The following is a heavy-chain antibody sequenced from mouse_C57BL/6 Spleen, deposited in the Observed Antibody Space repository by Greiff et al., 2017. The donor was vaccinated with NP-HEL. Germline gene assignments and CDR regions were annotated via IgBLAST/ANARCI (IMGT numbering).Heavy chain of an antibody. D-gene: IGHD1-1*01. CDR2: IYPGDGDT. CDR1: GYAFSSSW. CDR3: ARGKSGITTLGATGDY. V-gene: IGHV1-82*01. J-gene: IGHJ2*01. Sequence: QVHVKQSGPELVKPGASVKLSCKASGYAFSSSWMNWVKQRPGQGLEWIGRIYPGDGDTNYNGKFKGKATLTADKSSSTAYMQLSSLTSEDSAVYFCARGKSGITTLGATGDYWGQGTTLTVSS.